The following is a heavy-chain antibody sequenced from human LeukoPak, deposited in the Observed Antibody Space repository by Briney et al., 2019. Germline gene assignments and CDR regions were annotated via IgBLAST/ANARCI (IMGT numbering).Heavy chain of an antibody. J-gene: IGHJ4*02. CDR2: ISSSSSYT. CDR1: GFTFSDYY. V-gene: IGHV3-11*06. D-gene: IGHD6-19*01. Sequence: AGSLRLSCAASGFTFSDYYMSWIRQAPGKGLEWVSYISSSSSYTNYADSVKGRFTISRDNAKNSLYLQMNSLRAEDTAVYYCARDAAGTLDYWGQGTLVTVSS. CDR3: ARDAAGTLDY.